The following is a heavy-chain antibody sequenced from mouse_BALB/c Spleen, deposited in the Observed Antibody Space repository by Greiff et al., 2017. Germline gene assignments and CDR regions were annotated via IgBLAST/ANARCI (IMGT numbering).Heavy chain of an antibody. D-gene: IGHD2-10*02. CDR1: GFTFSSYT. V-gene: IGHV5-12-2*01. Sequence: EVQLVESGGGLVQPGGSLKLSCAASGFTFSSYTMSWVRQTPEKRLEWVAYISNGGGSTYYPDTVKGRFTISRDNAKNTLYLQMSSLKSEDTAMYYCARGYGNYGDWFADWGQGTLVTVAA. CDR3: ARGYGNYGDWFAD. CDR2: ISNGGGST. J-gene: IGHJ3*01.